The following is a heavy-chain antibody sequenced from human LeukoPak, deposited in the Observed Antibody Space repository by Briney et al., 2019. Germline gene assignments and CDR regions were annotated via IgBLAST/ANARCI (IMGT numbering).Heavy chain of an antibody. CDR3: ARDYKWFDP. V-gene: IGHV4-38-2*02. J-gene: IGHJ5*02. CDR2: IYHSGST. Sequence: SETLSLTCTVSGYAISSGYYWGWIRQPPGKGLEWIGSIYHSGSTYYNPSLKSRVTISVDTSKNQFSLKLSSVTAADTAVYYCARDYKWFDPWGQGTLVTVSS. CDR1: GYAISSGYY.